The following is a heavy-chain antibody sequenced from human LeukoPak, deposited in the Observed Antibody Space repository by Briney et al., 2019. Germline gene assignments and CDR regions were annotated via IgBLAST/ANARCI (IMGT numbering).Heavy chain of an antibody. CDR3: ARDPYSGSYGNYYYYFMDV. J-gene: IGHJ6*03. CDR1: GFPFSTFW. V-gene: IGHV3-7*01. CDR2: IKQDGSEK. D-gene: IGHD1-26*01. Sequence: GESLRLSCAASGFPFSTFWMSWVRQAPGKGLEWVAKIKQDGSEKYYVDSVKGRFTISGDNAKNSLYLQMNSLRAEDTAVYYCARDPYSGSYGNYYYYFMDVWGKGTTVTISS.